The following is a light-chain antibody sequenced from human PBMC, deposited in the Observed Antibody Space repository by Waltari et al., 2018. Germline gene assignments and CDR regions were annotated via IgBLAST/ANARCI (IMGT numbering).Light chain of an antibody. CDR3: QSYDSSLSGSGV. CDR1: SSNIGAGYD. Sequence: QSVPTQPPSVSGAPGQRVTISCTGRSSNIGAGYDVHWYQQLPGTAPKLLIYGNSNRPSGVPDRFSGSKSGTSASLAITGLQAEDEADYYCQSYDSSLSGSGVFGTGTKVTVL. V-gene: IGLV1-40*01. CDR2: GNS. J-gene: IGLJ1*01.